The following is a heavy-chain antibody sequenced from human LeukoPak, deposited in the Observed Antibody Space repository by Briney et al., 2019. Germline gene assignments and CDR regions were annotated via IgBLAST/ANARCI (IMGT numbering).Heavy chain of an antibody. J-gene: IGHJ1*01. Sequence: GGSLRLSCAASGFTFSSYAMNWVRQAPGKGLEWVSGISGSGGSTYYADPAKGRFTISRDNSKNTLYLQMNSLRAEDTAVYYCAKGHCSTTGCLYSAEYFLHWGQGTLVTVSS. CDR3: AKGHCSTTGCLYSAEYFLH. CDR1: GFTFSSYA. V-gene: IGHV3-23*01. CDR2: ISGSGGST. D-gene: IGHD2-2*01.